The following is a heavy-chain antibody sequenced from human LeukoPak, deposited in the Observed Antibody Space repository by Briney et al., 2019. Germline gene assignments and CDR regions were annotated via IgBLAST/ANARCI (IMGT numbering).Heavy chain of an antibody. CDR3: ARGLVGATTRSTFDY. D-gene: IGHD1-26*01. CDR2: ISYDGSNK. V-gene: IGHV3-30*04. Sequence: PGGSLRLSCAASGFTFSSYAMHWVRQAPGKGLEWVAVISYDGSNKYYADSVKGRFTISRDNAKNSLYLQMSSLRVEDTALYYCARGLVGATTRSTFDYWGRGTLVTVSS. J-gene: IGHJ4*02. CDR1: GFTFSSYA.